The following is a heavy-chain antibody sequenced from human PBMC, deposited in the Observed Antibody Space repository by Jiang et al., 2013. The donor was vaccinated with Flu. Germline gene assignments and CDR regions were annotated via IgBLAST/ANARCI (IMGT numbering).Heavy chain of an antibody. CDR1: GGSISSSNW. CDR2: IYHSGST. J-gene: IGHJ6*04. D-gene: IGHD6-19*01. Sequence: PGLVKPSGTLSLTCAVSGGSISSSNWWSWVRQPPGKGLEWIGEIYHSGSTNYNPSLKSRVTISVDKSKNQFSLKLSSVTAADTAVYYCARDQAVAGPAYYYYGMDVWGKGTTVTVSS. V-gene: IGHV4-4*02. CDR3: ARDQAVAGPAYYYYGMDV.